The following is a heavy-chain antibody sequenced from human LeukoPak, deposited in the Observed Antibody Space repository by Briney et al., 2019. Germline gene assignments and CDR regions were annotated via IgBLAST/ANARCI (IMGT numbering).Heavy chain of an antibody. V-gene: IGHV4-39*01. CDR2: IYYSGST. CDR3: ASGLGYCSSTSCLNWFDP. Sequence: PSETLSLTCTVSGGSISSSSYYWGWIRQPPGKGLEWIGSIYYSGSTYYNPSLKSRVTISVDTSKNQFSLKLSSVTAADTAVYYCASGLGYCSSTSCLNWFDPWGQGTLVTVSS. D-gene: IGHD2-2*01. CDR1: GGSISSSSYY. J-gene: IGHJ5*02.